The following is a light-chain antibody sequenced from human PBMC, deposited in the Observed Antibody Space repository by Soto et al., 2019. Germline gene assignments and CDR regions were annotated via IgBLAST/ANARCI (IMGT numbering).Light chain of an antibody. Sequence: DIVMTQSPDSLTVSLGERATINCKSSQSLLYPSDNKNYLAWYQQKPGQPPELLIFWASTRESGVPDRFSGSGSGTDFTLTISSLQAEDVAVYYCQQHYALPLTFGGGTKVEIK. CDR2: WAS. V-gene: IGKV4-1*01. CDR1: QSLLYPSDNKNY. CDR3: QQHYALPLT. J-gene: IGKJ4*01.